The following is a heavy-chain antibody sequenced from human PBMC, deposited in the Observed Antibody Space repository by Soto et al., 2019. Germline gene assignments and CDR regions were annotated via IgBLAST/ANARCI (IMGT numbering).Heavy chain of an antibody. CDR1: GYSFTSYW. Sequence: PGESLKISCKGSGYSFTSYWIGWVRQMPGKGLEWMGIIYPGDSDTRYSPSFQGQVTISADKSISTAYLQWSSLKASDTAMYYCAILAGHYDFWSGNEYYYYGMDVWGQGTTVTVSS. J-gene: IGHJ6*02. CDR2: IYPGDSDT. V-gene: IGHV5-51*01. CDR3: AILAGHYDFWSGNEYYYYGMDV. D-gene: IGHD3-3*01.